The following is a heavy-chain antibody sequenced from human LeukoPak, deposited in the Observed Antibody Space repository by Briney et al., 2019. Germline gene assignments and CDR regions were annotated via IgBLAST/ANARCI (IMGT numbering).Heavy chain of an antibody. Sequence: SSETLSLTCTVSGGSISSYYWSWIRQPPGKGLEWIGYIYYSGSTNYNPSLKSRVTISVDTSKNQFSLKLNSVTAADTAVYYCARRANNYGSGYFDYWGQGTLVTVSS. J-gene: IGHJ4*02. CDR1: GGSISSYY. CDR2: IYYSGST. CDR3: ARRANNYGSGYFDY. V-gene: IGHV4-59*08. D-gene: IGHD3-10*01.